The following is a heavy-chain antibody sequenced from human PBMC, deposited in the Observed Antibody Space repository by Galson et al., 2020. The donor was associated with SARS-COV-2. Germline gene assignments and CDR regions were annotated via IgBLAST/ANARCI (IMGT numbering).Heavy chain of an antibody. CDR3: ARDFWYYASGCEY. D-gene: IGHD3-10*01. V-gene: IGHV1-18*01. CDR2: ISTYNGDT. J-gene: IGHJ4*02. CDR1: GYTFTSHG. Sequence: GESLKISCKASGYTFTSHGISWVRQAPGQGLEWMGWISTYNGDTYYPPKVQGRITMTTDTSTSTAYMELRSLRSDDTAVYYCARDFWYYASGCEYWGQGTLVTVSS.